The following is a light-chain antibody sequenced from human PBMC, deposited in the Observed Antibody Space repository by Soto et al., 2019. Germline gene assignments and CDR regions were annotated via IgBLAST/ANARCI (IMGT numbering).Light chain of an antibody. CDR2: KAS. CDR1: QTIGTW. J-gene: IGKJ1*01. V-gene: IGKV1-5*03. Sequence: IQMTQSPSTLSASVGDRVTITCRASQTIGTWLAWYQQKPGKPPKLLIYKASRLESGVPSRFSGSGSGTEFSLTISSLQPDDFATYYCQHHRTFGQGTKVEIK. CDR3: QHHRT.